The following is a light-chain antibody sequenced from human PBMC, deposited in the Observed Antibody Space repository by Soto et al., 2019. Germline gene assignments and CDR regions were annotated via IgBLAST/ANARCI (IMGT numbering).Light chain of an antibody. V-gene: IGKV3-11*01. CDR1: QSVSIY. Sequence: EIVLTQSPGTLSLSPGDRATLSCRASQSVSIYLAWYQQKPGQAPRLLIYDASNRVTGIPARFSGSGSGTDFTLTISIVAPEDFAFYYCQQRVDWLTFGGGTKLEIK. CDR3: QQRVDWLT. J-gene: IGKJ4*01. CDR2: DAS.